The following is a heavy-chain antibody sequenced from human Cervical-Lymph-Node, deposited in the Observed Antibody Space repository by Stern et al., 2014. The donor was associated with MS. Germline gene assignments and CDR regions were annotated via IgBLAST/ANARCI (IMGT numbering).Heavy chain of an antibody. CDR2: ISYDGNHK. D-gene: IGHD2-8*01. J-gene: IGHJ4*02. CDR1: GFTFSSYG. V-gene: IGHV3-30*03. Sequence: MPLGESGGAVVQPGRSLRLSCAASGFTFSSYGMHWVRQAPGKGLEWVTVISYDGNHKYYAASVKGRFTISRDNSKNTLHLQMNSVTPDDTAIYYCARDYEDTSMLFDHWGQGTLVTVSS. CDR3: ARDYEDTSMLFDH.